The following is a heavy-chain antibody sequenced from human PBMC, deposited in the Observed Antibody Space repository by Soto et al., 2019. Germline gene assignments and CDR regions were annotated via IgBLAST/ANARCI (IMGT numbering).Heavy chain of an antibody. Sequence: SETLSLTCAVSGGSISSSNWWSWVRQPPGKGLEWIGEIYHSGSTNYNPSLKSRVTISVDKSKNQFSLKLSSVTAADTAVYYCARGAEWQQLLPIRRYFDYWGQGTLVTVSS. D-gene: IGHD6-13*01. CDR3: ARGAEWQQLLPIRRYFDY. J-gene: IGHJ4*02. CDR1: GGSISSSNW. V-gene: IGHV4-4*02. CDR2: IYHSGST.